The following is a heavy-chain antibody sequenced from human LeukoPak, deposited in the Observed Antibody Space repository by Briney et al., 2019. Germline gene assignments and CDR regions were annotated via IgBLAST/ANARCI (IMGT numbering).Heavy chain of an antibody. J-gene: IGHJ4*02. CDR2: ISGSGGST. CDR1: GFTFSSYA. D-gene: IGHD1-26*01. Sequence: GGSLRLSCAASGFTFSSYAMSWVRQAPGKGLEWVSAISGSGGSTYYADSVKGRFTISRDNAKSSLYLQMNSLRAEDTAMYYCARARDGSYRWSDFDYWGQGTLVTVSS. CDR3: ARARDGSYRWSDFDY. V-gene: IGHV3-23*01.